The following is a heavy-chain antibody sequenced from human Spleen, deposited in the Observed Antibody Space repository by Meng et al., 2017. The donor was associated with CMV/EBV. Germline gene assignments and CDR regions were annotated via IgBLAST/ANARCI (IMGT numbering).Heavy chain of an antibody. CDR2: ISSSGSTI. V-gene: IGHV3-48*03. Sequence: GGSLRLSCAASGFTFSSYEMNWVRQAPGKGLEWVSYISSSGSTIYYADSVKGRFTISRDNAKNSLYLQMNSLRAEDTAVYYCARDSYCSSTSCYRLYYYGMDVWGQGTTVTFAS. J-gene: IGHJ6*02. CDR3: ARDSYCSSTSCYRLYYYGMDV. D-gene: IGHD2-2*02. CDR1: GFTFSSYE.